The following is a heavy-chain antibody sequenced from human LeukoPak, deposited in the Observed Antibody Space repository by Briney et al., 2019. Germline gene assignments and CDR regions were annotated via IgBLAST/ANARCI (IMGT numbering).Heavy chain of an antibody. Sequence: ASVKVSCKVSGYTLTELSMHWVRQAPGKGLEWMGGFDPEDGETIYAQKFQGRVTMTEDTSTDTAYMELSSLRSEDTAVYYCARGDYYGSGEDYWGQGTLVTVSS. CDR3: ARGDYYGSGEDY. CDR1: GYTLTELS. D-gene: IGHD3-10*01. CDR2: FDPEDGET. J-gene: IGHJ4*02. V-gene: IGHV1-24*01.